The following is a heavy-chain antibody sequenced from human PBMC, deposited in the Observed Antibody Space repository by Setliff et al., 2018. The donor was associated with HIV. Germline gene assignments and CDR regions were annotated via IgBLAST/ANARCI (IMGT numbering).Heavy chain of an antibody. V-gene: IGHV4-61*02. J-gene: IGHJ4*02. CDR1: GGSISSRSYY. D-gene: IGHD5-12*01. CDR2: IYSNGNT. Sequence: PSETLSLTCTVSGGSISSRSYYWSWLRQPAGKGLEWIGRIYSNGNTDYNPSLKSRVTISEDTSKNQFSLKVNSVTAADTAMYYCARQPLYNDYDWRSYYFDYWGQGSLVTVSS. CDR3: ARQPLYNDYDWRSYYFDY.